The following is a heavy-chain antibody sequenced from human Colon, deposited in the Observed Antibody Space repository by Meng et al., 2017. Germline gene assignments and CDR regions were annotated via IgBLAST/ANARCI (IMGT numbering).Heavy chain of an antibody. D-gene: IGHD3-22*01. CDR3: TRGPGGYYYDGSGLSTFHEYFQH. Sequence: QGQLEGSGPRLVKPSGTLSLTCAVSGGSFSSRNGWSWVRQPPGKGLEWVGEIYQNGSTKYNPSLENRVTILVDKSKNQFSLKLTSVTAADTANYYCTRGPGGYYYDGSGLSTFHEYFQHWGQGTLVTVSS. CDR2: IYQNGST. V-gene: IGHV4-4*02. J-gene: IGHJ1*01. CDR1: GGSFSSRNG.